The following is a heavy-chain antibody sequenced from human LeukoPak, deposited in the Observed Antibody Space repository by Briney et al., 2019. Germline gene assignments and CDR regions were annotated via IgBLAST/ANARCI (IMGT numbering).Heavy chain of an antibody. J-gene: IGHJ2*01. CDR1: GGSFSGYY. Sequence: SETLSLTCGAYGGSFSGYYWSWIRQPPGKGLEWIGEINHSGSTNYNPSLKSRVTISVDTSRNQFSLKLSSVTAADTPVYYCARDYMVDSEAGYFDLWGRGTLVTVSS. V-gene: IGHV4-34*01. CDR3: ARDYMVDSEAGYFDL. D-gene: IGHD2-15*01. CDR2: INHSGST.